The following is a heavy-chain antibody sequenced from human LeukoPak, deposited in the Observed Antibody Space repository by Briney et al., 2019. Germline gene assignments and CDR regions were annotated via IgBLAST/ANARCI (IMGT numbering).Heavy chain of an antibody. CDR1: GYSLTSYF. CDR3: ARCFLSGSGWGAGYFDY. D-gene: IGHD3-22*01. J-gene: IGHJ4*02. Sequence: GASVKVFCKASGYSLTSYFMHWVRQAPGQGLEWVGVISPSGDGTSYTQKFQGRVTMTRDMSTSTVFMELTSLRSEDTAVYYCARCFLSGSGWGAGYFDYWGQGTLVTVSS. V-gene: IGHV1-46*01. CDR2: ISPSGDGT.